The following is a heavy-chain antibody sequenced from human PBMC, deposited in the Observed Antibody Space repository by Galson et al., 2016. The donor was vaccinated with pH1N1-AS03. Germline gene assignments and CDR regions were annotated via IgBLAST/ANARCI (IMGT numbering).Heavy chain of an antibody. Sequence: SVKVSCKASRYIFTGFYVHWVRQAPGQGLERMGWINPNNGVTNYAQKFQAWVTMTGDTSISTAYMELYGLKSDDTAVYYCARDPRGPCSSATCATTYYFGMDVWGQGTTVIVSS. V-gene: IGHV1-2*04. CDR1: RYIFTGFY. D-gene: IGHD1-26*01. CDR2: INPNNGVT. CDR3: ARDPRGPCSSATCATTYYFGMDV. J-gene: IGHJ6*02.